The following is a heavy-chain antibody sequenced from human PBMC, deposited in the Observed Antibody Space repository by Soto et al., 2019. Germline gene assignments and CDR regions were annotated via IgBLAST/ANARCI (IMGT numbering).Heavy chain of an antibody. V-gene: IGHV4-39*01. CDR3: AGQTFTIPAASDGRSNWFDP. CDR2: IYFTGKT. J-gene: IGHJ5*02. Sequence: SETLSLTCTASDGSITSSSHFWGWVRQPPGKGLEWIGTIYFTGKTYYTPSIKSRLTMSIDTSKNEFSLGLNSVTAADTAVYYCAGQTFTIPAASDGRSNWFDPWGPGTLVTVSS. D-gene: IGHD3-9*01. CDR1: DGSITSSSHF.